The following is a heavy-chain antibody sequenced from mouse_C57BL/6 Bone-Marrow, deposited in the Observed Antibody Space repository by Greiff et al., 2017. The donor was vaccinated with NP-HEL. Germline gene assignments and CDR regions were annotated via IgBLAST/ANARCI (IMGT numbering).Heavy chain of an antibody. CDR3: ARQDDGYYWYFDV. CDR2: ISNGGGST. Sequence: DVMLVESGGGLVQPGGSLKLSCAASGFTFSDYYMYWVRQTPEKRLEWVAYISNGGGSTYYTDTVKGRFTIARDNAKNTLYLQMSRLKSEDTAMYYCARQDDGYYWYFDVWGTGTTVTVSS. D-gene: IGHD2-3*01. V-gene: IGHV5-12*01. J-gene: IGHJ1*03. CDR1: GFTFSDYY.